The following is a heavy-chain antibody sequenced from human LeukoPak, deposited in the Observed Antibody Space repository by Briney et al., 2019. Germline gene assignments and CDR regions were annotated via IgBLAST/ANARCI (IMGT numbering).Heavy chain of an antibody. CDR2: VVPSLGIA. CDR1: HSTFTPSG. Sequence: APVKLSCTASHSTFTPSGTSWVRQAPGHRLGGMGRVVPSLGIANYAQKFQGRVTITADKSTSTAYMELSSPRSEDTAVYYCARDLRENWFDPWGQGTLVTVSS. V-gene: IGHV1-69*04. CDR3: ARDLRENWFDP. J-gene: IGHJ5*02.